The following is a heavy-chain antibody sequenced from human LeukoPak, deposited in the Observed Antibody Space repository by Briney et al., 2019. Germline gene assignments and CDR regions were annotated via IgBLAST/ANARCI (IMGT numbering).Heavy chain of an antibody. J-gene: IGHJ4*02. Sequence: GGSLRLSCAASGFTVSSNYMSWVRQAPGKGLEWVANIKQDGSVKSYLDSVKGRFTISRDNAKNSLYLQMHSLRADDTAVYYCARNLHWAFDSWGQGTLVTVSS. CDR3: ARNLHWAFDS. CDR1: GFTVSSNY. D-gene: IGHD7-27*01. CDR2: IKQDGSVK. V-gene: IGHV3-7*01.